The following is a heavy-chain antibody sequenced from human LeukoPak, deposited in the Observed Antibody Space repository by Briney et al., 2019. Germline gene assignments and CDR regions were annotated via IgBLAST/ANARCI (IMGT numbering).Heavy chain of an antibody. V-gene: IGHV3-21*01. Sequence: GGSLRLSCAASGLTFSSYSMNWVRQAPGKGLEWASSISSSSSYIYYADSVKGRFTISRDNAKNSLYLQMNSLRAEDTAVYYCARDYDILTGYLNPALDYWGQATLVTVSS. CDR2: ISSSSSYI. D-gene: IGHD3-9*01. J-gene: IGHJ4*02. CDR1: GLTFSSYS. CDR3: ARDYDILTGYLNPALDY.